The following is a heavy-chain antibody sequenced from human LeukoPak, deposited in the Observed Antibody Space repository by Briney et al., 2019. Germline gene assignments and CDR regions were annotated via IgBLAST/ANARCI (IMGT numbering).Heavy chain of an antibody. J-gene: IGHJ6*02. CDR3: ARHAARLVGYYGMDV. D-gene: IGHD6-19*01. Sequence: SETLSLTCTVSGGSVSSGSYYWSWIRQPPGKGLEWIGYIYYSGSTNYNPSLKSRVTISVDTSKNQFSLKLSSVTAADTAVYYCARHAARLVGYYGMDVWGQGTTVTVSS. V-gene: IGHV4-61*01. CDR2: IYYSGST. CDR1: GGSVSSGSYY.